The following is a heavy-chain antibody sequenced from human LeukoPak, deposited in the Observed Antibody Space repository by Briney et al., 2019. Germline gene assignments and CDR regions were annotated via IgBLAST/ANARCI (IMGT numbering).Heavy chain of an antibody. Sequence: GGSLRLSCAASGFTFSSDWMSWVRQAPGKGLEWVANIKKDGSEKYYVDSVKGRFTISRDNAKSSLYLQMNSLRAEDTAVYYCARDPNSGWYMAYFDYWGQGTLVTVSS. V-gene: IGHV3-7*03. CDR3: ARDPNSGWYMAYFDY. J-gene: IGHJ4*02. CDR2: IKKDGSEK. D-gene: IGHD6-19*01. CDR1: GFTFSSDW.